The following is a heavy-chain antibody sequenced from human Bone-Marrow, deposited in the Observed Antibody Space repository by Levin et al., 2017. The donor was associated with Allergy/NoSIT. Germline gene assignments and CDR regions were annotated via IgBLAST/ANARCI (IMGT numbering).Heavy chain of an antibody. J-gene: IGHJ4*02. CDR3: PRVRSSRAVCAVAPAH. V-gene: IGHV1-2*05. D-gene: IGHD4-23*01. CDR1: GYSFTDHF. Sequence: ASVKVSCKTSGYSFTDHFIHWVRQAPGQGLEWMGRINSKTGDLNHILKFRGRLTLTRDTSTRTASLELKRLTSDDTGVYFCPRVRSSRAVCAVAPAHWGQGTLVTVSS. CDR2: INSKTGDL.